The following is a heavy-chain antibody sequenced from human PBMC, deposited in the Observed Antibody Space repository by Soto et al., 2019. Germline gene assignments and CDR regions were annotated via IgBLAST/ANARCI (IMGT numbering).Heavy chain of an antibody. CDR3: VRDLATVTHWFDC. J-gene: IGHJ4*02. CDR1: GFTFSDYY. CDR2: LSSSGSTI. D-gene: IGHD4-17*01. V-gene: IGHV3-11*01. Sequence: QVQLLESGGGLVKPGGSLRLSCAASGFTFSDYYMSWIRQAPGKGLEWVAYLSSSGSTIKYGDSVKGRFTISRDNAKNSLYLQMNSLRVEDTAIYYCVRDLATVTHWFDCWGQGTLVTVSS.